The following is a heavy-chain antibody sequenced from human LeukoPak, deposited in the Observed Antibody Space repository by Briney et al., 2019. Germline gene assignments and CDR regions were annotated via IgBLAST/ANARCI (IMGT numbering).Heavy chain of an antibody. CDR2: ISSSGSTI. J-gene: IGHJ6*04. D-gene: IGHD3-10*02. V-gene: IGHV3-48*04. CDR3: AELGITMIGCV. CDR1: GFTFSNAW. Sequence: PGGSLRLSCAASGFTFSNAWMNWVRQAPGKGLEWVSYISSSGSTIYYADSVKGRFTISRDNAKNSLYLQMNSLRAEDTAVYYCAELGITMIGCVWGKGTTVTISS.